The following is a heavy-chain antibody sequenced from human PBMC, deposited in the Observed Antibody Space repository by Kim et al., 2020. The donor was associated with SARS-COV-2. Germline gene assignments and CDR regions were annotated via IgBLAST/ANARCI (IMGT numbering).Heavy chain of an antibody. V-gene: IGHV3-15*01. CDR3: TTEGQRTTYGMDV. D-gene: IGHD4-17*01. J-gene: IGHJ6*02. CDR1: GFTFSNAW. Sequence: GGSLRLSCAASGFTFSNAWMSWVRQAPGKGLEWVGRIKSKTDGGTTDYAAPVKGRFTISRDDSKNTLYLQMNSLKTEDTAVYYCTTEGQRTTYGMDVWGQGTTVTVSS. CDR2: IKSKTDGGTT.